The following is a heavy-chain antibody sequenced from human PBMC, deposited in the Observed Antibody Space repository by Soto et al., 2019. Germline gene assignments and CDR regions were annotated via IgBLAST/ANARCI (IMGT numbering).Heavy chain of an antibody. CDR1: GYTFSSYG. Sequence: QVQLVQSGAEVRKPGASVKVSCKASGYTFSSYGINWVRQATGQGLEWMGWMNPNKGNTGYAQKFQGRLTMTRDTSISTAYMELSSLRSEDTAVYYCARGLGGNTEVAAFWGQGTLVTVSS. CDR2: MNPNKGNT. J-gene: IGHJ4*02. D-gene: IGHD6-19*01. CDR3: ARGLGGNTEVAAF. V-gene: IGHV1-8*01.